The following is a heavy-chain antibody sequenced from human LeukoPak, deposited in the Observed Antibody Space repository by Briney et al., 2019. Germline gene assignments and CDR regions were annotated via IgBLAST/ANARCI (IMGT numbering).Heavy chain of an antibody. CDR3: ARVGSITARKNYFDY. J-gene: IGHJ4*02. CDR2: ITPNSGGT. Sequence: ASVTLSCKAAGYTSTAYYIHWVRQGPRQRLEPMRWITPNSGGTNSAQKFQGRVTMTRDSSISTAYMEISRLTSDDTAVYHCARVGSITARKNYFDYWGQGTLVTVSS. V-gene: IGHV1-2*02. D-gene: IGHD6-6*01. CDR1: GYTSTAYY.